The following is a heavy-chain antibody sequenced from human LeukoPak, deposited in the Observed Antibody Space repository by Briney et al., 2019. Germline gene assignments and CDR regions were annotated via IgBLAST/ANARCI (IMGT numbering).Heavy chain of an antibody. J-gene: IGHJ4*02. CDR2: IRSKANNYAT. Sequence: GGSLRLSCAASGLTFSNSAIHWVRQASGKGLEWVGHIRSKANNYATAYAASVKGRFTISRDDSKYTAYLQMNSLKTEDTAVYYCAKDSHYYGSGSYFESVYWGQGTLVTVSS. CDR3: AKDSHYYGSGSYFESVY. CDR1: GLTFSNSA. V-gene: IGHV3-73*01. D-gene: IGHD3-10*01.